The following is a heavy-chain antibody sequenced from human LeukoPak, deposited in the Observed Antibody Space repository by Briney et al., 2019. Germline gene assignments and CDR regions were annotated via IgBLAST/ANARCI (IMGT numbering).Heavy chain of an antibody. CDR3: AKDFRIGYSAHFDY. V-gene: IGHV3-23*01. CDR1: GFTFRSHA. J-gene: IGHJ4*02. CDR2: IYENGGTT. Sequence: GSLRLSCVGSGFTFRSHAMSWVRQAPEKGLEFVSGIYENGGTTYYADSVKGRFSISRDNSKNTLYLQMDSLRGEDTAVYYCAKDFRIGYSAHFDYWGQGALVTVSS. D-gene: IGHD2-21*01.